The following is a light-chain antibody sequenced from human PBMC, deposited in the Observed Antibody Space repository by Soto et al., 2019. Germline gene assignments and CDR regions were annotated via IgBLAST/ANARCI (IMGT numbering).Light chain of an antibody. J-gene: IGKJ1*01. CDR1: QSVSSSY. V-gene: IGKV3-20*01. Sequence: EIVLTQSPGTLSLSPGERATLSCRASQSVSSSYLAWYQQKPGQAPRLLIYGASSRATGTPDRFSGSGSGTDFTLTISRLEPEDFAVYYCQQYGRTFGQGTKVEIK. CDR2: GAS. CDR3: QQYGRT.